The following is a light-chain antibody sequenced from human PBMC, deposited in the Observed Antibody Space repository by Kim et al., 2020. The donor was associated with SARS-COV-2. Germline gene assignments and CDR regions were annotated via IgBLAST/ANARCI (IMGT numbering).Light chain of an antibody. Sequence: IVMTQSPATLSVSPGERATLSCRASQSVSYNLAWYQQRPGQAPRLLIYGTSNRATGVPARFSGSVSGPEFSLTISSLQSEDFAVYYCQQYNNWPLTFGGGTKVEIK. CDR1: QSVSYN. V-gene: IGKV3-15*01. J-gene: IGKJ4*01. CDR3: QQYNNWPLT. CDR2: GTS.